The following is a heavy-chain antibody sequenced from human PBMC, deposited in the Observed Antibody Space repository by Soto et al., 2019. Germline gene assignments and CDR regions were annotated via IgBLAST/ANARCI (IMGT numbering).Heavy chain of an antibody. V-gene: IGHV4-4*07. CDR3: AREDYYDTGYYVV. D-gene: IGHD3-9*01. CDR1: GRSMSGYY. Sequence: SETLSLTCTVSGRSMSGYYCSWIRQPAGERLEWIGRIYTSGTTDFNPSLKGRVTMSVDTSKNQFSLKLTSVTAADTALYYCAREDYYDTGYYVVWGQGTQVTVSS. J-gene: IGHJ4*02. CDR2: IYTSGTT.